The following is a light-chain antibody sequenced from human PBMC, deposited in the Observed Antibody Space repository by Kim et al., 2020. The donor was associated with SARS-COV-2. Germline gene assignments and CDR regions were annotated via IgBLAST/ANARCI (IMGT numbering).Light chain of an antibody. CDR1: QSVSSSY. CDR3: QQYGSSPPYP. Sequence: EIVLTQSPGTLSLSPGERATLSCRASQSVSSSYLAWYQQKPGQAPRLLIYGASSRATGIPDRFSGSGSGTDFTLTISRLEPEDFAVYYCQQYGSSPPYPFGQGTKLAI. J-gene: IGKJ2*01. CDR2: GAS. V-gene: IGKV3-20*01.